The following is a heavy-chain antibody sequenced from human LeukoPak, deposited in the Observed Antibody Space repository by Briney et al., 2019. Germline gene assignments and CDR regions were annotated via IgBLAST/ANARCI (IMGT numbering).Heavy chain of an antibody. CDR2: ISGDGNYI. V-gene: IGHV3-21*01. CDR1: GLTFSRYS. CDR3: ARSSGWYG. J-gene: IGHJ4*02. Sequence: GGSLRLSCAASGLTFSRYSINWVRQAPGKGLEWVSSISGDGNYIYYADSMKGRFTVSRDNAKNSLYLQMNSLRAEDTAVYYCARSSGWYGWGQGTLVTVSS. D-gene: IGHD6-19*01.